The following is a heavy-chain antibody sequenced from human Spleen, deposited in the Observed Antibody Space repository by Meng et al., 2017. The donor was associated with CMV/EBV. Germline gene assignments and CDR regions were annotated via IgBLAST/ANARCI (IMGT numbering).Heavy chain of an antibody. J-gene: IGHJ4*02. D-gene: IGHD6-13*01. CDR3: AKAFSASWYREYYDD. CDR1: GFGFSSYA. Sequence: ETLSLTCAASGFGFSSYAMSWVRQAPGRGLAWVSAITASGGSTYYADSVKGRFTVSRDNSKNTLYLQMDSLRAEDTALYYCAKAFSASWYREYYDDWGQGTLVTVSS. V-gene: IGHV3-23*01. CDR2: ITASGGST.